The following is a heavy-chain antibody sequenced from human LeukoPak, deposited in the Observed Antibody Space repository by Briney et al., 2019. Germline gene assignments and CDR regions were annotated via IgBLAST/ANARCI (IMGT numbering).Heavy chain of an antibody. Sequence: PGGSLRLSCAASGFTFSSYDMHWVRQATGKGLEWVPAIGTAGDTYYPGSVKGRFTISRENAKNSLYLQMNSLRAEDTAVYYCARESSGYSSGFDYWGQGTLVTVSS. V-gene: IGHV3-13*01. CDR3: ARESSGYSSGFDY. J-gene: IGHJ4*02. CDR2: IGTAGDT. CDR1: GFTFSSYD. D-gene: IGHD6-19*01.